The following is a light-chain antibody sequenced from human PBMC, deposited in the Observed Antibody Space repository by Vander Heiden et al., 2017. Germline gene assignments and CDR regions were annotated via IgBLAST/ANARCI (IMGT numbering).Light chain of an antibody. CDR1: QSVLYSSNNKNY. CDR2: WAS. J-gene: IGKJ4*01. V-gene: IGKV4-1*01. CDR3: QQYDSTPLT. Sequence: DSVMTQSPDSLAVCLGERATINCKSSQSVLYSSNNKNYLAWYQQKPGQPPKLVIYWASIRESGVPDRFSGSGSGTDFTLTISSLQAEDVAVYYCQQYDSTPLTFGGGTKVEIK.